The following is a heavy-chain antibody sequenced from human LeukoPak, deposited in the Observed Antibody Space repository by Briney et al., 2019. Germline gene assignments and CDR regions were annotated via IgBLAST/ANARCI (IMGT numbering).Heavy chain of an antibody. CDR1: GYTFTSYD. D-gene: IGHD1-26*01. CDR3: ARGGSCYDYYYYYYGMDV. Sequence: EASVKVSCKASGYTFTSYDINWVRQATGQGLEWMGWMNPNSGNTGYAQKFQGRVTMTRNTSISTAYMELSSLRSEDTAVYYCARGGSCYDYYYYYYGMDVWGQGTTVTVSS. J-gene: IGHJ6*02. CDR2: MNPNSGNT. V-gene: IGHV1-8*01.